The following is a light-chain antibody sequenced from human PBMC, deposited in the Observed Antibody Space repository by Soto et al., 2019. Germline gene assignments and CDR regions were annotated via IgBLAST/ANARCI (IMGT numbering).Light chain of an antibody. CDR2: STN. CDR3: LLYYGGAGV. J-gene: IGLJ1*01. Sequence: QTVVTQEPSLTVSPGGTVTLTCASNTGAVTSNYYPNWFQQKPGQTPRSLIYSTNNRYSWTPARFSDSLLGGKAGLTLSGVQPEDEAEYYCLLYYGGAGVFGTGTKLTVL. CDR1: TGAVTSNYY. V-gene: IGLV7-43*01.